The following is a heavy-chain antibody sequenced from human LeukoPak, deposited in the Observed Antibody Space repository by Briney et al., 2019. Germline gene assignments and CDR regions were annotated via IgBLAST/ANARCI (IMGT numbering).Heavy chain of an antibody. V-gene: IGHV3-73*01. CDR2: IRSKANSYAT. J-gene: IGHJ3*02. D-gene: IGHD3-10*01. Sequence: QAGGSLRLSCAGSGFTFSGSAMHWVRQASGKGLEWVGRIRSKANSYATAYAASVKGRFTISRDDSKNTAYLQMNSLKTEDTAVYYCTRLGGTMVRGVEIWGQGTMVTVSS. CDR3: TRLGGTMVRGVEI. CDR1: GFTFSGSA.